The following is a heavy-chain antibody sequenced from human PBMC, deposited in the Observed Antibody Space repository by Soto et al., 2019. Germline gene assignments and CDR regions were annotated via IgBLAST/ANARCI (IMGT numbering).Heavy chain of an antibody. J-gene: IGHJ4*02. CDR1: GYTFGTYG. CDR2: ISTYNGKT. D-gene: IGHD3-10*01. V-gene: IGHV1-18*01. Sequence: ASVKVSCKASGYTFGTYGFSWVRQAPGEGLEWLGWISTYNGKTDYAQKFQGRVTLTTDASTHTAYMELRSLRFDDTAVYYCARLVISHLYYFDYWGQGTLVTVSS. CDR3: ARLVISHLYYFDY.